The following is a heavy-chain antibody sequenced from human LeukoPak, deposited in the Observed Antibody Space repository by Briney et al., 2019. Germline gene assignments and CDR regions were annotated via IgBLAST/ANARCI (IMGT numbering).Heavy chain of an antibody. CDR2: ISGGGTTT. Sequence: WGALRLFCGASAFIFISYTMNRGRQGPGKGVGWGFTISGGGTTTYYADSVKGRFTISRDNSKNTLYLQMNSLRAEDTAVYYCAKEGSTGWLHYFDYWGQGTLLTVSS. V-gene: IGHV3-23*01. D-gene: IGHD2-2*01. CDR1: AFIFISYT. CDR3: AKEGSTGWLHYFDY. J-gene: IGHJ4*02.